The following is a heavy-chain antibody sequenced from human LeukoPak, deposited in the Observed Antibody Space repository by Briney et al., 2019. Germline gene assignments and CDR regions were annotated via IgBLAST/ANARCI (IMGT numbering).Heavy chain of an antibody. CDR2: IGSSSSFI. CDR3: ARRSGTGDLGY. J-gene: IGHJ4*02. CDR1: GFTFSTYS. Sequence: PGGSLRLSCAASGFTFSTYSGNWVRQAPGKGLEWVSSIGSSSSFIYYADSVKGRFTISRDNAKNSLYLQMSSLRAEDTAVYYCARRSGTGDLGYWGQGTLVTVSS. V-gene: IGHV3-21*01. D-gene: IGHD1-14*01.